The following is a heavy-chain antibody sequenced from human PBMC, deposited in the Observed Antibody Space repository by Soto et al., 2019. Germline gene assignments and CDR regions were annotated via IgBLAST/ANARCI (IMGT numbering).Heavy chain of an antibody. D-gene: IGHD3-10*01. V-gene: IGHV5-51*01. J-gene: IGHJ6*03. CDR2: IYPGDSDT. CDR1: GYSFTSYW. CDR3: ARNLRVRTVRGVRKYYYYDMDV. Sequence: PGESLKISCKGSGYSFTSYWIGWVRQMPGKGLEWMGIIYPGDSDTRYSPSFQGQVTISADKSISTAYLQWSSLKASDTAMYYCARNLRVRTVRGVRKYYYYDMDVWGKGTTVNVSS.